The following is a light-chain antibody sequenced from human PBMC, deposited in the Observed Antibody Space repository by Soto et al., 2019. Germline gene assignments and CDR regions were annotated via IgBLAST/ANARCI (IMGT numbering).Light chain of an antibody. CDR2: TNS. J-gene: IGLJ1*01. V-gene: IGLV1-47*02. Sequence: QSVLTQPPSASGTPGQRVTISCSGSSSNLGTNYVYWYQQLPGTAPKLLIYTNSQRPSGVPDRFSGSKSGTSASLAISGLRSEDEADYYCAAWDDSLSGYVFGTGTKVT. CDR1: SSNLGTNY. CDR3: AAWDDSLSGYV.